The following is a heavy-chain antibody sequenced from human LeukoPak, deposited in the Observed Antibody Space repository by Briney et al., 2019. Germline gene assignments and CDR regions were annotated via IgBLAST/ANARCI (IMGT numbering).Heavy chain of an antibody. CDR3: ARELVDIVVVPAPHYYYYYMDV. D-gene: IGHD2-2*03. CDR1: GYTFTGYY. J-gene: IGHJ6*03. Sequence: ASVKVSCKASGYTFTGYYMHWVRQAPGQGLEWMGWINPNSGGTNYAQKFQGRVTMTRDTSISTAYMELSRLRSDDTAVYYCARELVDIVVVPAPHYYYYYMDVWGKGTTVTVSS. CDR2: INPNSGGT. V-gene: IGHV1-2*02.